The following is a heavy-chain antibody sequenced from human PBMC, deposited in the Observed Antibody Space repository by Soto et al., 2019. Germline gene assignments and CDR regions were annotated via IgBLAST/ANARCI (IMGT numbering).Heavy chain of an antibody. V-gene: IGHV1-69*05. CDR1: VDRYSSDA. CDR2: IIPIFGTA. J-gene: IGHJ5*02. D-gene: IGHD3-3*01. CDR3: ARDGHNLEWLLYRPQFDP. Sequence: LVKVAWKTSVDRYSSDAVSWGSKNHRQGLEWMGGIIPIFGTANYAQKLQGRVTMTTDTSTSTAYMELRSLRSDDTAVYYCARDGHNLEWLLYRPQFDPWGQGTLVTVSS.